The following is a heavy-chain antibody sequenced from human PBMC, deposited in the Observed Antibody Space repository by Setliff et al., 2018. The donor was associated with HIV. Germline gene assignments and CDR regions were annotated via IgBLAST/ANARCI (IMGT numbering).Heavy chain of an antibody. Sequence: GASVKVSCKASGYTFTSYYIHWVRQAPGQGFEWTGIINPSDGSAHFAQRFQGRVTLTTDTSTATAYLELRSLRSDDTAVYYCARSGESFTTHFDAWGQGTMVTVSS. J-gene: IGHJ3*01. CDR2: INPSDGSA. CDR1: GYTFTSYY. D-gene: IGHD4-4*01. CDR3: ARSGESFTTHFDA. V-gene: IGHV1-46*01.